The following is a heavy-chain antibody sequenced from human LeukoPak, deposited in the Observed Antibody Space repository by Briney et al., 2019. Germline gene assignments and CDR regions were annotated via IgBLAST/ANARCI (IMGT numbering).Heavy chain of an antibody. Sequence: ASVKVSCKASGGTFTSYGISWVRQAPGQGLEWMGWISAYNGNTNYAQKLQGRVTMTTDTSTSTAYMELRSLRSDDTAVYYCARGVGPTYDFWSGYYGDYWGQGTLVTVSS. CDR3: ARGVGPTYDFWSGYYGDY. D-gene: IGHD3-3*01. CDR2: ISAYNGNT. V-gene: IGHV1-18*01. CDR1: GGTFTSYG. J-gene: IGHJ4*02.